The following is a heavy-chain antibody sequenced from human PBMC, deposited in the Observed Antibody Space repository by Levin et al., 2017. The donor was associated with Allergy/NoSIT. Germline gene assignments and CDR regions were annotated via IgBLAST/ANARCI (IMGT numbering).Heavy chain of an antibody. J-gene: IGHJ4*02. Sequence: GGSLRLSCAASGFTFSSYGMHWVRQAPGKGLEWVAVIWYDGSNKYYADSVKGRFTISRDNSKNTLYLQMNSLRAEDTAVYYCARYSWVGVIDYWGQGTLVTVSS. V-gene: IGHV3-33*01. D-gene: IGHD3-16*01. CDR2: IWYDGSNK. CDR1: GFTFSSYG. CDR3: ARYSWVGVIDY.